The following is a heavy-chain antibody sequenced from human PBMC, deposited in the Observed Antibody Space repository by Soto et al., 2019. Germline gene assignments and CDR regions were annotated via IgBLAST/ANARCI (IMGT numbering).Heavy chain of an antibody. D-gene: IGHD3-10*01. CDR1: GFTFSSYA. CDR2: ISGSGGST. CDR3: AKFGWLLWFGEPNFDY. Sequence: PGGSLRLSCAASGFTFSSYAMSWVRQALGKGLEWVSAISGSGGSTYYADSVKGRFTISRDNSKNTLYLQMNSLRAEDTAVYYCAKFGWLLWFGEPNFDYWGQGTLVTVSS. J-gene: IGHJ4*02. V-gene: IGHV3-23*01.